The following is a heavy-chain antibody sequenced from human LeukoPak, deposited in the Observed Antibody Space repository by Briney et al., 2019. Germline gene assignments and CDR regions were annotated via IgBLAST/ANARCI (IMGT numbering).Heavy chain of an antibody. CDR3: ARKVEEWELLYSGAFDI. J-gene: IGHJ3*02. V-gene: IGHV3-30-3*01. CDR1: GFTFSSYA. D-gene: IGHD1-26*01. Sequence: PGGSLRLSCAASGFTFSSYAMHWVRQAPGKGLEWVAVISYDGSNKYYADSVKGRFTISRDNSKNTLYLQMNSLRAEDTAVYYCARKVEEWELLYSGAFDIWGQGTMVTVSS. CDR2: ISYDGSNK.